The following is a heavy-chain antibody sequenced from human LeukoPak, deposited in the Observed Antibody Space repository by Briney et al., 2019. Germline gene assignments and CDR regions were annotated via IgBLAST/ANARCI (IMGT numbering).Heavy chain of an antibody. J-gene: IGHJ4*02. CDR2: IYHSGST. V-gene: IGHV4-38-2*02. D-gene: IGHD5-12*01. Sequence: PSETLSLTCTVSGYSISSGYYWGWIPQPPGKGLEWIGSIYHSGSTNYNPSLKSRVTISVDTSKNRFSLKLSSVTAADTAVYYCAREGRGYSGYGNFDYWGQGTLVTVSS. CDR1: GYSISSGYY. CDR3: AREGRGYSGYGNFDY.